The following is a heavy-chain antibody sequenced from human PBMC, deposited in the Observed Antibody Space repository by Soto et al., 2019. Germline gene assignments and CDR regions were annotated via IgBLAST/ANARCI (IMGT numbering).Heavy chain of an antibody. CDR1: GFTFGNYW. J-gene: IGHJ4*02. V-gene: IGHV3-74*01. Sequence: GGSLRLSCAASGFTFGNYWMHWVRQAPGKGLVWVSRISDYGRINYADSVKDRFIISRDDARSELCLQLNDLRVEDTATYYCARGGLEPFDHWGQGALVTVSS. CDR2: ISDYGRI. D-gene: IGHD1-1*01. CDR3: ARGGLEPFDH.